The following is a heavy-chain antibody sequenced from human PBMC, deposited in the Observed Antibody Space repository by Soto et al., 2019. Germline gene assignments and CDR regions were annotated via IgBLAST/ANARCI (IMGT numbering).Heavy chain of an antibody. CDR3: ARAHVTDYGDYFHLDQ. CDR1: GGTFSSYA. D-gene: IGHD4-17*01. Sequence: QVQLVQSGAEVKKPGSSVKVSCKASGGTFSSYAINWVRQAPGQGLEWMGGIIPIFGVANYAQEFQGRVTISXXEXTXXAYMELSSLRSEDTAVYYCARAHVTDYGDYFHLDQWGQGTLVTVSS. CDR2: IIPIFGVA. J-gene: IGHJ4*02. V-gene: IGHV1-69*05.